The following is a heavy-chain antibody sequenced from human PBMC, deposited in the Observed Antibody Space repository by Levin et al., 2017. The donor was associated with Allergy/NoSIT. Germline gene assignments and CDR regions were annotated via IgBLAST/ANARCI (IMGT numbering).Heavy chain of an antibody. V-gene: IGHV3-15*01. Sequence: SCAASGFTFSNAWMSWVRQAPGKGLEWVGRIKSKTDGGTTDYAAPVKGRFTISRDDSKNTLYLQMNSLKTEDTAVYYCTSYMVRGVISSYYYYGMDGWGQGTTVTVSS. CDR2: IKSKTDGGTT. D-gene: IGHD3-10*01. J-gene: IGHJ6*02. CDR3: TSYMVRGVISSYYYYGMDG. CDR1: GFTFSNAW.